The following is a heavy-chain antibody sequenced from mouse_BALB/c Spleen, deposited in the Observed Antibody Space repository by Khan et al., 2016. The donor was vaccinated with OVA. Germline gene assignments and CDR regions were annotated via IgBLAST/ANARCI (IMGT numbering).Heavy chain of an antibody. J-gene: IGHJ3*01. D-gene: IGHD2-14*01. CDR2: INPSNGYT. CDR1: GHTFTSYT. V-gene: IGHV1-4*01. CDR3: VRDGAYHRNDGWFAY. Sequence: QIQLVQSGAELARPGASVKMSCKASGHTFTSYTVHWIKERPGQGLEWIGYINPSNGYTNYNQRFKDKATLTTDKSSTTAYLQLSSLTSDDSAVYNCVRDGAYHRNDGWFAYWGQGTLVTVSA.